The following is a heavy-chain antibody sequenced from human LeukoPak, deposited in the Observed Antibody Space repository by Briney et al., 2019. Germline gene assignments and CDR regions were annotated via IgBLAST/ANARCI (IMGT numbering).Heavy chain of an antibody. CDR2: INPGGDNT. CDR1: GYTFTKSY. V-gene: IGHV1-46*01. D-gene: IGHD5-24*01. J-gene: IGHJ4*02. Sequence: ASVKVSCKASGYTFTKSYIHWVRQAPGQRLEWMGLINPGGDNTDYAQNFQGRLTMTSDTSARTVYMELSSLRSEDTAVYYCARNLGSRDGYNPPNLFDNWGQGTLVTVSS. CDR3: ARNLGSRDGYNPPNLFDN.